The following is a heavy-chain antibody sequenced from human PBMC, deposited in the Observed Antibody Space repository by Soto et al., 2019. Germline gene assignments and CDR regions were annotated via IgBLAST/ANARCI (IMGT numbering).Heavy chain of an antibody. CDR3: ARDRGSSGWYAGGWFDP. D-gene: IGHD6-19*01. CDR2: ISSSSSNK. Sequence: EVQLVESGGGLVKPGGSLRLSCAASGFTFSSYSMNWVRQAPGKGLEWVSCISSSSSNKYYADSVKGRFTISRDNAKNSPYLQMNRLRAEDTAVYYCARDRGSSGWYAGGWFDPWGQGTLVTVSS. V-gene: IGHV3-21*01. J-gene: IGHJ5*02. CDR1: GFTFSSYS.